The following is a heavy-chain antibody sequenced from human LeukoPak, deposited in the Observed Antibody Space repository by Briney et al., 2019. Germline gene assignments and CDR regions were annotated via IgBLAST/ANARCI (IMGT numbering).Heavy chain of an antibody. CDR3: ARDSVAAAGKYFQH. D-gene: IGHD6-13*01. Sequence: SETLSLTCTVSGGSISSGGYYWSWIRQPPGKGLEWIGYIYHSGSTYYNPSLKSRVTISVDRSKNQFSLKLSPVTAADTAVYYCARDSVAAAGKYFQHWGQGTLVTVSS. J-gene: IGHJ1*01. CDR2: IYHSGST. CDR1: GGSISSGGYY. V-gene: IGHV4-30-2*01.